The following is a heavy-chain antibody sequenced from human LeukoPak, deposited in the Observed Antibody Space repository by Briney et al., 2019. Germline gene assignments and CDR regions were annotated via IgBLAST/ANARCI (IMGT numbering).Heavy chain of an antibody. Sequence: PGGSLRLSCAASGFTFSDYYMSWIRQAPGKGLEWLAVIWYDGSNKYYADSVKGRFTISRDNSKNTLYLQMNSLRAEDTAVYYCARRGGGSCIDYWGQGTLVTVSS. CDR3: ARRGGGSCIDY. D-gene: IGHD2-15*01. CDR1: GFTFSDYY. J-gene: IGHJ4*02. CDR2: IWYDGSNK. V-gene: IGHV3-33*08.